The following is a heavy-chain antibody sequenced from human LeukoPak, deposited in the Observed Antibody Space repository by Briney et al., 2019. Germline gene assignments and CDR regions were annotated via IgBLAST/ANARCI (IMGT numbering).Heavy chain of an antibody. CDR3: AGGVLKAPFDY. Sequence: ASVKVSCKASGYTFTSYDINWVRQAPGQGLEWMGGIIPIFGTANYAQKFQGRVTITTDESTSTAYMELSSLRSEDTAVYYCAGGVLKAPFDYWGQGTLVTVSS. J-gene: IGHJ4*02. CDR2: IIPIFGTA. CDR1: GYTFTSYD. D-gene: IGHD4/OR15-4a*01. V-gene: IGHV1-69*05.